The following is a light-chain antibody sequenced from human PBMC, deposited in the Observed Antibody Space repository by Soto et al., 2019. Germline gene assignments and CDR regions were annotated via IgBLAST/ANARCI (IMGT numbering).Light chain of an antibody. V-gene: IGKV1-27*01. J-gene: IGKJ1*01. Sequence: DIQMTQSPSSLSATVGDRVTITCRASQGILDYVAWYQQKPGKATKLLIYAASTLPSVVPSRFSGSGSGTDLARTIRSLQPEDVATYYCQKYNTAPQTFGQGTKVQIK. CDR2: AAS. CDR3: QKYNTAPQT. CDR1: QGILDY.